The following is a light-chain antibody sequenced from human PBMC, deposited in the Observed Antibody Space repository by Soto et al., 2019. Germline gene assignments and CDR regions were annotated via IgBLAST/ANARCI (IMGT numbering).Light chain of an antibody. J-gene: IGLJ3*02. Sequence: QSALTQPASVSGSPGQSITISCTGTSSDVGSYNLVSWYQQHPGKAPKLMIYEVSKRPSGVPDRFSGSKSGNTASLTVSGLQAEDEADYYCSSYAGSNNLGVFGGGTKVTVL. CDR3: SSYAGSNNLGV. CDR1: SSDVGSYNL. V-gene: IGLV2-8*01. CDR2: EVS.